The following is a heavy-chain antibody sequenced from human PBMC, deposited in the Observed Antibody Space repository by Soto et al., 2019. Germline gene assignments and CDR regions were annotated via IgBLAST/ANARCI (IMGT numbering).Heavy chain of an antibody. J-gene: IGHJ4*01. CDR3: ARHGYNYGGGYFDY. CDR1: GVTVSSNY. Sequence: EVQLVESGGGLVQTGGSLRLSCAASGVTVSSNYMSWVRQAPGKGLEWVSVIYSGGSTYYADSVKGRFTISRDNSKNTLYLQMNSLRAEDTAVYYCARHGYNYGGGYFDYWGHGTLVTVSS. CDR2: IYSGGST. V-gene: IGHV3-66*04. D-gene: IGHD5-18*01.